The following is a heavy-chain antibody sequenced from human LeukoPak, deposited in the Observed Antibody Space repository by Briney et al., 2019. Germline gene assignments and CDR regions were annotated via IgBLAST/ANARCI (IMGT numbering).Heavy chain of an antibody. CDR1: GFTFTNYS. J-gene: IGHJ4*02. CDR3: AKKMDYYDSSGYLTYYFDY. CDR2: ISSSSTYI. D-gene: IGHD3-22*01. Sequence: GGSLRLSCALSGFTFTNYSMNWVRQAPGKGLGWVSSISSSSTYIYYADSVKGRFTISRDNSKNTLYLQMNSLRAEDTAVYYCAKKMDYYDSSGYLTYYFDYWSQGTLVTVSS. V-gene: IGHV3-21*04.